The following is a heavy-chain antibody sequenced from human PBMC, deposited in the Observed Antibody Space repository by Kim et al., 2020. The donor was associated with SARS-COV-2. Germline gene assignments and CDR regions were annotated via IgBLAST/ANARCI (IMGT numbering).Heavy chain of an antibody. D-gene: IGHD2-15*01. J-gene: IGHJ4*02. CDR1: GGSISSSSYY. Sequence: SETLSLTCTVSGGSISSSSYYWGWIRQPPGKGLEWIGSIYYSGSTYYNPSLKSRVTISVDTSKNQFSLKLSSVTAADTAVYYCAREAAALSNIVVVVAATPDGGGGDFDYWGQGTLVTVSS. CDR3: AREAAALSNIVVVVAATPDGGGGDFDY. V-gene: IGHV4-39*07. CDR2: IYYSGST.